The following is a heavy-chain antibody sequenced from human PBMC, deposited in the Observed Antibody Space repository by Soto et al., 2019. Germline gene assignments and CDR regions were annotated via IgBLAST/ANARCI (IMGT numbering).Heavy chain of an antibody. Sequence: GGSLRLSCAASGFTFSSHAMHWVRQAPGKGLEWVAVISYDGSSKYYADSVKGRFTISRDSSKNTLYLQMNSLRAVDTAVYYCARPPYYYDSSGYYTAHFDYWGQGTLVTVSS. V-gene: IGHV3-30-3*01. CDR1: GFTFSSHA. CDR3: ARPPYYYDSSGYYTAHFDY. CDR2: ISYDGSSK. J-gene: IGHJ4*02. D-gene: IGHD3-22*01.